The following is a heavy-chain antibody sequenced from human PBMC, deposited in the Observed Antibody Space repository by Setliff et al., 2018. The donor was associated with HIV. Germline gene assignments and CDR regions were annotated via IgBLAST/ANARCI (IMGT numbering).Heavy chain of an antibody. CDR3: ARGPHMYCTVTNCMYDS. V-gene: IGHV3-49*04. CDR2: IRSKYYGGAP. J-gene: IGHJ4*02. Sequence: AGGSLRLSCTGSGFMFGDYLISWVRQAPGKGLEWVGFIRSKYYGGAPAYAASVEGRVSISRDDSKGIAYLQMDSLKTEDTAVYYCARGPHMYCTVTNCMYDSWGQGTLVTVSS. CDR1: GFMFGDYL. D-gene: IGHD2-8*02.